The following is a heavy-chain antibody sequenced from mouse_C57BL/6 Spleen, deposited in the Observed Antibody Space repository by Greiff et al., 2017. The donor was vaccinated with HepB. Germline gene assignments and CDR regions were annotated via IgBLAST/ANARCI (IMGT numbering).Heavy chain of an antibody. V-gene: IGHV1-20*01. D-gene: IGHD2-2*01. CDR3: ARRSTMVTTSWYFDV. Sequence: VQLQQSGPELVKPGDSVKISCKASGYSFTGYFMNWVMQSHGKSLEWIGRINPYNGDTFYNQKFKGKATLTVDKSSSTAHMELRSLTSEDSAVYYCARRSTMVTTSWYFDVWGTGTTVTVSS. CDR1: GYSFTGYF. CDR2: INPYNGDT. J-gene: IGHJ1*03.